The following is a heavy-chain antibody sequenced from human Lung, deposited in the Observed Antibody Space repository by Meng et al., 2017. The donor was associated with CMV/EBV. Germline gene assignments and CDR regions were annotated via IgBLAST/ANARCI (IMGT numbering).Heavy chain of an antibody. CDR1: GFTFTLYF. J-gene: IGHJ4*02. V-gene: IGHV1-18*01. CDR3: ARVEVGITSGDY. D-gene: IGHD1-26*01. CDR2: ISAYNGNT. Sequence: QVQLVQFGAEVKKPGVARKLSCETSGFTFTLYFMHWLRQAPGQGLEGMGWISAYNGNTNYAQTLQGRVTMTTDTSTSTAYMELRSLRSDDTAVYYCARVEVGITSGDYWGQGTLVTASS.